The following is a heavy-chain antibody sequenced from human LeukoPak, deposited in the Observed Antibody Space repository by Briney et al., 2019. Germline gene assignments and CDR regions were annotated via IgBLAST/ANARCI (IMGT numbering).Heavy chain of an antibody. V-gene: IGHV4-39*01. Sequence: SQTLSLTCAVSGGSISSNNYYWGWIRQPPGKGLEWIGSIYYGGYTYYNPSLKSRVTISVDTSKNQFSLKLSSVTAADAAIYYCQSRFLEWLLDYWGQGTLVTVSS. CDR3: QSRFLEWLLDY. D-gene: IGHD3-3*01. J-gene: IGHJ4*02. CDR2: IYYGGYT. CDR1: GGSISSNNYY.